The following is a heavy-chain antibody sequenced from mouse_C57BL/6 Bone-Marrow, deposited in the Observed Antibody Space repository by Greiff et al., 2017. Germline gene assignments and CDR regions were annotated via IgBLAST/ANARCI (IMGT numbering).Heavy chain of an antibody. D-gene: IGHD1-1*01. Sequence: EVQLEESGGDLVKPGGSLTLSCAASGFTFSSYGMSWVRQTPDKKLEWVATISSGGSYTYYPDSVKGRFTISRDNAKNTLYLQMSSLKSEDTAMXYCARLWYGSEAMDYWGQGTSVTVSS. V-gene: IGHV5-6*01. CDR3: ARLWYGSEAMDY. CDR2: ISSGGSYT. CDR1: GFTFSSYG. J-gene: IGHJ4*01.